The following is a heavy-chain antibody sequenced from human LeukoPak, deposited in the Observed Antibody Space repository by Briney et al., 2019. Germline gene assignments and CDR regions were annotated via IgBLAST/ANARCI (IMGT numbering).Heavy chain of an antibody. CDR3: ARTSGWSHYMDV. Sequence: ASVKVSCKASGYTFTSYGINWVRQATGQGLEWMGWMNPNSGNTGYAQKFQGRVTMTRNTSISTAYMELSSLRSEDTAVYYCARTSGWSHYMDVWGKGTTVTVSS. CDR1: GYTFTSYG. V-gene: IGHV1-8*01. CDR2: MNPNSGNT. D-gene: IGHD6-19*01. J-gene: IGHJ6*03.